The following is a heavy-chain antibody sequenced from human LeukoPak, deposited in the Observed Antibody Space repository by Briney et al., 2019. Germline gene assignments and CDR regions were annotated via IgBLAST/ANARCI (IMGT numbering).Heavy chain of an antibody. Sequence: SETLSLTCTVSGVSISSSNSYWGWIRQPPGKGLEWIGSIYYSGNTYYNASLKSQVSISIDTSKNQFSLRLTSVTAADTAVYYCAPRAGKLRYFDWFRDVWGKGTTVTVSS. CDR2: IYYSGNT. J-gene: IGHJ6*04. V-gene: IGHV4-39*01. CDR1: GVSISSSNSY. D-gene: IGHD3-9*01. CDR3: APRAGKLRYFDWFRDV.